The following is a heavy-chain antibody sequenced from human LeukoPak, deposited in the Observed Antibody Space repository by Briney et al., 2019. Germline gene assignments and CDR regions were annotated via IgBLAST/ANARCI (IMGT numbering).Heavy chain of an antibody. J-gene: IGHJ5*02. Sequence: ASVTLFCKASRYTFTGYYMHWVRQAPGQGLEWMGWISAYNCNTNYAQKLQGRVTMTTDASTSTAYMELRSLRSDDTAVYYCAMYYYDSSGYSGPWGQGTLVTVSS. CDR1: RYTFTGYY. CDR3: AMYYYDSSGYSGP. CDR2: ISAYNCNT. D-gene: IGHD3-22*01. V-gene: IGHV1-18*04.